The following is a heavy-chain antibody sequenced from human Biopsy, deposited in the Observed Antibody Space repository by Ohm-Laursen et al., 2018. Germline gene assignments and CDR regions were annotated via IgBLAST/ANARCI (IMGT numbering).Heavy chain of an antibody. V-gene: IGHV3-21*01. CDR3: ARDGEAKYCKHGVCPSDF. CDR1: GFTFSGFS. D-gene: IGHD2-8*01. CDR2: ISASGNHI. J-gene: IGHJ4*02. Sequence: SLSLSCAASGFTFSGFSMNWIRQAPGKGLEWVSSISASGNHIYYTDSVKGRFTVSRDNGKNSVYLQMNSRRVEDTAVYYCARDGEAKYCKHGVCPSDFWGQGTLVTVSS.